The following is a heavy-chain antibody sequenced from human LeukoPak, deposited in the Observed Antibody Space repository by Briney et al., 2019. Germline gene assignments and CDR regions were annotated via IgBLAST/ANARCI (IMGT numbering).Heavy chain of an antibody. CDR1: GFAFSSYE. V-gene: IGHV3-21*01. J-gene: IGHJ4*02. D-gene: IGHD2/OR15-2a*01. CDR3: TRKGSQWDFLVDY. Sequence: GGSLRPSCAASGFAFSSYEMNWVRQAPGKGLEWVSSITSSGRYIYYADSVKGRFTISRDNSENSLYLQMDSLTAEDTAVYYCTRKGSQWDFLVDYWGQGTRVAVSP. CDR2: ITSSGRYI.